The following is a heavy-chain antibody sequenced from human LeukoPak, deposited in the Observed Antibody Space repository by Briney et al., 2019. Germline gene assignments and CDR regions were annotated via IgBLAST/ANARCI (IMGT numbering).Heavy chain of an antibody. D-gene: IGHD5-12*01. J-gene: IGHJ4*02. CDR3: AKGYSGYDWDFDY. CDR1: GFTFDDYA. Sequence: GGSLRLSCAASGFTFDDYAMHWVRQAPGKGLVWVSGISWNSGSIGYADSVKGRFTISRDNAKNSLYLQMNSLRAEDTALYYCAKGYSGYDWDFDYWGQGTLVTVSS. CDR2: ISWNSGSI. V-gene: IGHV3-9*01.